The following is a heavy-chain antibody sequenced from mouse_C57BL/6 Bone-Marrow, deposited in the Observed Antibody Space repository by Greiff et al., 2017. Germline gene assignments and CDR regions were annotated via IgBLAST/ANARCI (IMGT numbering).Heavy chain of an antibody. CDR2: IYPGNSDT. CDR1: GYTFTSYW. Sequence: VQLKQSGTVLARPGASVKMSCKTSGYTFTSYWMHWVKQRPGQGLEWIGAIYPGNSDTSYNQKFKGKAKLTAVTSASTAYMELSSLTNEDSAVYYGTRSHYYGSSYLYFDYWGQGTTLTVSS. CDR3: TRSHYYGSSYLYFDY. D-gene: IGHD1-1*01. J-gene: IGHJ2*01. V-gene: IGHV1-5*01.